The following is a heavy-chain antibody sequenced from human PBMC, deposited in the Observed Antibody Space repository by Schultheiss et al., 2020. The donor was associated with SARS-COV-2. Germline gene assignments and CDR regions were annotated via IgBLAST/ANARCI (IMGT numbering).Heavy chain of an antibody. D-gene: IGHD2-15*01. J-gene: IGHJ5*02. V-gene: IGHV1-2*02. CDR2: INPNSGCT. CDR1: GYTFTGYY. Sequence: ASVKVSCKASGYTFTGYYMHWVRQAPGQGLEWMGWINPNSGCTNYAQKFQGRVTMTRDTSISTAYMELSRLRSDDTAVYYCARDIVVVVAARGWFDPWGQGTLVTVSS. CDR3: ARDIVVVVAARGWFDP.